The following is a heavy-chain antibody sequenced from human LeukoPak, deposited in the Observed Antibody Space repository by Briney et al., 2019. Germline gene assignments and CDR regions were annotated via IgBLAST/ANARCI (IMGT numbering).Heavy chain of an antibody. CDR1: GGSISSYY. CDR2: IYYSGST. Sequence: SETLSLTCTVSGGSISSYYWSWIRQPPGKGLEWIGYIYYSGSTNYNPSLKSRVTISVDTSKNQFSLKLSSVTAADTAVYYCARSPYCGGDCYYYYYYYMDVWGKGTTVTVSS. CDR3: ARSPYCGGDCYYYYYYYMDV. J-gene: IGHJ6*03. D-gene: IGHD2-21*01. V-gene: IGHV4-59*01.